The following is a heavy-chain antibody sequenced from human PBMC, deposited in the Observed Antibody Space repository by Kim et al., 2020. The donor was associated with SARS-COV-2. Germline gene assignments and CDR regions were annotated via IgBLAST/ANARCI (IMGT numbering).Heavy chain of an antibody. CDR2: ISNDGSNK. CDR1: RFTFSSYA. CDR3: ARDRGSHSSGLYSDGLDV. V-gene: IGHV3-30-3*01. D-gene: IGHD6-19*01. Sequence: GGSLRLSCAASRFTFSSYAMHWVRQAPGKGLEWVVVISNDGSNKYYGDSVKGRFTISRDNSKNTLSLQMNSLRADDTAVYFCARDRGSHSSGLYSDGLDVWGQGTTVTVSS. J-gene: IGHJ6*02.